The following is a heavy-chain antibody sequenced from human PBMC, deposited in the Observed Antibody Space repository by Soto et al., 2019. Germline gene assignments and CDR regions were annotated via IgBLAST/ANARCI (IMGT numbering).Heavy chain of an antibody. D-gene: IGHD3-22*01. J-gene: IGHJ3*02. CDR2: IWYDGSNT. CDR1: GFTFSSHG. V-gene: IGHV3-33*01. CDR3: ARGGPRDSSGYYNDAFDI. Sequence: PGGSLRLSCAASGFTFSSHGMNWVRQAPGKGLEWVALIWYDGSNTYYADSVKGRFTISRDNSINTLYLQMNGPRAEDTAVYYCARGGPRDSSGYYNDAFDIWGQGTMVTVSS.